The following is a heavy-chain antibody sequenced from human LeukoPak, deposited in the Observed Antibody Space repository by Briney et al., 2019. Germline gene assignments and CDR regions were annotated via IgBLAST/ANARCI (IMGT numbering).Heavy chain of an antibody. CDR3: ARSPRWLHWFDP. J-gene: IGHJ5*02. V-gene: IGHV4-61*02. D-gene: IGHD5-24*01. Sequence: SETLSLTCTISGDSINSNISYWHWIRQPAGKELEWIGRLFISGSIDYNPSLKSRVTISVDKSKNHFSLRLSSVTAADTAVYYCARSPRWLHWFDPWGQGTLVTVSS. CDR2: LFISGSI. CDR1: GDSINSNISY.